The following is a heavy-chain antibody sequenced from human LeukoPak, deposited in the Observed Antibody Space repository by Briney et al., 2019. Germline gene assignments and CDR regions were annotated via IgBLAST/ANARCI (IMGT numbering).Heavy chain of an antibody. CDR2: IYCSGST. CDR3: ARQIRFLEWFHFSYGMDV. J-gene: IGHJ6*02. Sequence: SETLSLTCTVSGGSISSSSYYWGWIRQPPGKGLEWIGSIYCSGSTYYNPSPKSRVTISVDTSKNQFSLKLSSVTAADTAVYYCARQIRFLEWFHFSYGMDVWGQGTTVTVSS. V-gene: IGHV4-39*01. CDR1: GGSISSSSYY. D-gene: IGHD3-3*01.